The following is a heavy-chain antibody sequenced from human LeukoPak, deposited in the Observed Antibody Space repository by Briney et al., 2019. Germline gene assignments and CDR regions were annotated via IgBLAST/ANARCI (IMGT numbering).Heavy chain of an antibody. CDR2: MNPNRGNT. D-gene: IGHD3-22*01. J-gene: IGHJ4*02. Sequence: ASVKVSCKASGYTFTSYDINWVRQAPGQGLEWMGWMNPNRGNTGYAQKFQGRVTMTRNTSISTAYMELSSLRSEDTAVYYCARGRYDSSGYYYWGQGTLVTVSS. V-gene: IGHV1-8*01. CDR3: ARGRYDSSGYYY. CDR1: GYTFTSYD.